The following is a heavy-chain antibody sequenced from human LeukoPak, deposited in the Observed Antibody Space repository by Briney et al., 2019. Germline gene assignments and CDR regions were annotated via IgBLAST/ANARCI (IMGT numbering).Heavy chain of an antibody. D-gene: IGHD3-9*01. V-gene: IGHV1-46*01. CDR3: ASAGYDILTGYRRPFDY. CDR2: INPSGGST. J-gene: IGHJ4*02. Sequence: ASVKVSCKASGYTFTSYYMHWVRQAPGQGLEWMGIINPSGGSTSYAQKFQGRVTMTRDTSTSTVYMELSSLRSEDTAVYYCASAGYDILTGYRRPFDYWGQGTLVTVSS. CDR1: GYTFTSYY.